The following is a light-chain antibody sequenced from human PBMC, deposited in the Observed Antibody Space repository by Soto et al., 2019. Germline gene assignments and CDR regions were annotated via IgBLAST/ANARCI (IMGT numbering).Light chain of an antibody. CDR3: SSYTSSSTYV. Sequence: QSALTQPASVSGSPGQSITISCTGASSDICAYNYVPWYQQHPGKAPKLMIYDVSNRPSGISDRFPGSKSGNTASLTISGLQAEDEADYFCSSYTSSSTYVFGTGTKVNVL. CDR2: DVS. CDR1: SSDICAYNY. V-gene: IGLV2-14*01. J-gene: IGLJ1*01.